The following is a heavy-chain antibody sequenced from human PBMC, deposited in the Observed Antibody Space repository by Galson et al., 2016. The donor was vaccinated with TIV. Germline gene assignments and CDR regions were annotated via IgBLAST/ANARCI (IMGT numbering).Heavy chain of an antibody. V-gene: IGHV3-30*18. CDR2: ISYDGDDQ. D-gene: IGHD5-18*01. J-gene: IGHJ5*02. CDR1: GFTFSAYG. CDR3: AKDQVPTTPMALIDP. Sequence: SLRLSCAASGFTFSAYGMYWVRQAPGKGLEWVTFISYDGDDQNYAASVKGRFTVSRDNSKNTLNLQMRSLKPEDTAVYYCAKDQVPTTPMALIDPWGQGTLVTVSS.